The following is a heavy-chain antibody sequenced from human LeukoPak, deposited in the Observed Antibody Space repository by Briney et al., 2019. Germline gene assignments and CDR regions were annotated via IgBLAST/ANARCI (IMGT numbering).Heavy chain of an antibody. CDR2: IYPGDSDT. D-gene: IGHD6-19*01. CDR3: ARRGSGWYRGVNAKTYYFDY. J-gene: IGHJ4*02. CDR1: GYSFTSYW. V-gene: IGHV5-51*01. Sequence: GESLKISCKGSGYSFTSYWIGWVRQMPGKGLEWMGIIYPGDSDTRYSPSFQGQVTISADKSISTAYLQWSSLKASDTAMYYCARRGSGWYRGVNAKTYYFDYWGQGTLVTVSS.